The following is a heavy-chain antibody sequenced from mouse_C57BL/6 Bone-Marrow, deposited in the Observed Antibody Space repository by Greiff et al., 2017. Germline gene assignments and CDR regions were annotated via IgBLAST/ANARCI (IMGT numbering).Heavy chain of an antibody. J-gene: IGHJ4*01. V-gene: IGHV1-63*01. CDR2: IYPGGGYT. Sequence: QVQLQQSGAELVRPGTSVKMSCKASGYTFTNYWIGWAKQRPGHGLEWIGDIYPGGGYTNYNEKFKGKATLTADKSSSTAYMQFSSLTSEDSAIYYCARLYYDYDAYAMDYWGQGPSVTVSS. D-gene: IGHD2-4*01. CDR3: ARLYYDYDAYAMDY. CDR1: GYTFTNYW.